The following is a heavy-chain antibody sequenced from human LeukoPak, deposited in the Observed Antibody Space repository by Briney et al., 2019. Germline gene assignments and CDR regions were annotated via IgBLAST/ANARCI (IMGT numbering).Heavy chain of an antibody. V-gene: IGHV3-23*01. CDR2: ISGSDGTT. Sequence: GGSLRLSCAASGFTFSSYAMSWVRQAPGKGLEWVSSISGSDGTTYYADSVKGRFTISRDNSKNTLYLQMNSLRAEDTAVYYCAKVYSGGGSYLALGYWGQGTLVTVSS. CDR1: GFTFSSYA. CDR3: AKVYSGGGSYLALGY. D-gene: IGHD1-26*01. J-gene: IGHJ4*02.